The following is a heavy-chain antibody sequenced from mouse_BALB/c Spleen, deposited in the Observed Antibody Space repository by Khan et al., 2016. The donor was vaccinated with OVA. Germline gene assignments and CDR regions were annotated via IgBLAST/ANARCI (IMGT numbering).Heavy chain of an antibody. Sequence: VQLQESGPGLVAPSQSLSITCTVPGFSLHGYGVNWVRQPPGKGLEWLGMIWGDGSTDYNSALKSRLSTSKDKSKSQVFFKMNSRQTDDTAMYYCARAYYGNYREAMDYWGPGTSVTVSS. D-gene: IGHD2-10*01. V-gene: IGHV2-6-7*01. CDR2: IWGDGST. J-gene: IGHJ4*01. CDR1: GFSLHGYG. CDR3: ARAYYGNYREAMDY.